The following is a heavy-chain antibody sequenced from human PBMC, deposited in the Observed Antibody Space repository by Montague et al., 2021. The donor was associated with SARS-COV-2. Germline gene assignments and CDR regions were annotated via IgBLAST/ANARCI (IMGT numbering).Heavy chain of an antibody. CDR3: AGKVLTVPADY. V-gene: IGHV4-4*02. D-gene: IGHD4-11*01. J-gene: IGHJ4*02. CDR2: ISYGGIA. CDR1: GVSITTTNW. Sequence: SETLSLTCAVSGVSITTTNWWSLVRQPPAKGLVWIGEISYGGIATYNQSPKSRATISMEMSRNLSSLELSSVTAADTAIYYCAGKVLTVPADYWGQGTLVTVS.